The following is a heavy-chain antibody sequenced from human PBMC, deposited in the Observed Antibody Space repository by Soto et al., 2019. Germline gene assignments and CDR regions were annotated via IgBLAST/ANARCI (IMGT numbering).Heavy chain of an antibody. D-gene: IGHD4-17*01. CDR1: GGSFSGYY. V-gene: IGHV4-34*01. CDR2: INHSGST. J-gene: IGHJ4*02. Sequence: SETLSLTCAVYGGSFSGYYWSWIRQPTGKGLKWIGEINHSGSTNYNPSLKSRVTISVDTSKNQFSLKLSSVTAADTALYYCARERHPRAYYGDYAYFDYWGQGTLVTVSS. CDR3: ARERHPRAYYGDYAYFDY.